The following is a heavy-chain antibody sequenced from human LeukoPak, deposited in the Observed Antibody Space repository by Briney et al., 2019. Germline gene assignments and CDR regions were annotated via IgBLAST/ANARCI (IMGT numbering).Heavy chain of an antibody. V-gene: IGHV4-4*07. CDR1: GAPISNYY. CDR3: AGRDY. J-gene: IGHJ4*02. Sequence: SETLSLTCTVSGAPISNYYWSWIRQPAGKGLEWIGRVYTSGITNYNPSFRSRVTMSVDKSKNQLSLKLTSVTAADAAVYYCAGRDYWGQGTLVTVPS. CDR2: VYTSGIT.